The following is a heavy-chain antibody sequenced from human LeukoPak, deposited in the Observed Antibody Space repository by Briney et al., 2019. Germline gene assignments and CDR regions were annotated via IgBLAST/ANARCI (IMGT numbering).Heavy chain of an antibody. V-gene: IGHV4-39*01. Sequence: SETLSLTCTVSGGSISSSSYYWGWIRQPPGKGPEWIGSIYYSGSTYYNPSLKSRVTISVDTSKNQFSLKLSSVTAADTAVYYCAGRGITIFGVVYSEFWFDPWGQGTLVTVSS. CDR1: GGSISSSSYY. CDR2: IYYSGST. CDR3: AGRGITIFGVVYSEFWFDP. J-gene: IGHJ5*02. D-gene: IGHD3-3*01.